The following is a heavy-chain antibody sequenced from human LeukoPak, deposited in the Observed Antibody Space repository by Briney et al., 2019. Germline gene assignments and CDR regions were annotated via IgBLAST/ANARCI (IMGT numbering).Heavy chain of an antibody. CDR1: GFTVSRNY. D-gene: IGHD4-17*01. CDR3: ARDRGDYNHYFDY. CDR2: IYSGGNT. J-gene: IGHJ4*02. Sequence: PGGSLRLSCAASGFTVSRNYMTWVRHAPGKGLEWVSVIYSGGNTYYADSVKGRFTISRDSSKNTLYLQMNSLRDEDTAVYYCARDRGDYNHYFDYWGQGTLVTVSS. V-gene: IGHV3-66*01.